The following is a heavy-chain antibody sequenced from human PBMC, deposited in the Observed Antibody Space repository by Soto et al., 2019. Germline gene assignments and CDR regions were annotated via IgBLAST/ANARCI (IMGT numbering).Heavy chain of an antibody. J-gene: IGHJ4*02. Sequence: SVKVSCNASGGTFSSYAISWVRQAPGQGLEWMGGIIPIFGTANYAQKFQGRVTITADESTSTAYMELSSLRSEDTAVYYCARTYDFWSGYMYYFDYWGQGTLVTVSS. D-gene: IGHD3-3*01. CDR2: IIPIFGTA. CDR1: GGTFSSYA. CDR3: ARTYDFWSGYMYYFDY. V-gene: IGHV1-69*13.